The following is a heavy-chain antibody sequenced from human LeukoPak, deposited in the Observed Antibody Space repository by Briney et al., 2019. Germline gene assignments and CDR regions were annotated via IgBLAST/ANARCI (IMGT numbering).Heavy chain of an antibody. Sequence: ASVKVSCKASGYTFTNYVINWVRQAPGQGLEWVGWISAYNGNTNYTQKFQGRLTITMDTSTSTAYMELRSLRSDDTAVYFCAREHIFERSRVDYWGQGTLVTASS. J-gene: IGHJ4*02. D-gene: IGHD2-21*01. CDR2: ISAYNGNT. V-gene: IGHV1-18*04. CDR1: GYTFTNYV. CDR3: AREHIFERSRVDY.